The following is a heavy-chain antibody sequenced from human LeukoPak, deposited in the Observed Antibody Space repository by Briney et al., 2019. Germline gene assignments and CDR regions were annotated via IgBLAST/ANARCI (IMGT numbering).Heavy chain of an antibody. D-gene: IGHD2-15*01. V-gene: IGHV1-24*01. CDR2: FDPEGGET. Sequence: ASVKVSCKVSGYTLTELSMHWVRQAPGKGLEWMGGFDPEGGETIYAQKFQGRVTMTEDTSTDTAYMGLSSLRSEDTAVYYCATISMDEGSYYYFDYWGQGTLVTVSS. CDR3: ATISMDEGSYYYFDY. J-gene: IGHJ4*02. CDR1: GYTLTELS.